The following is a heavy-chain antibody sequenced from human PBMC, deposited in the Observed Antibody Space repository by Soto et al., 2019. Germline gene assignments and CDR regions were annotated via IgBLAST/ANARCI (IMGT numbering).Heavy chain of an antibody. D-gene: IGHD3-22*01. Sequence: QEQLAESGGGVVQPGNSLRLSCAASGFNFSTYGMHWVRQVPGQGPEWVAVISYDGSKETYADSVKGRFTISRDRSKNTLYLQMNSLRAEDTAVYYCAKTATYFDDYHSTGYSSEDYWGQGALVTVSS. V-gene: IGHV3-30*18. CDR3: AKTATYFDDYHSTGYSSEDY. CDR2: ISYDGSKE. CDR1: GFNFSTYG. J-gene: IGHJ4*03.